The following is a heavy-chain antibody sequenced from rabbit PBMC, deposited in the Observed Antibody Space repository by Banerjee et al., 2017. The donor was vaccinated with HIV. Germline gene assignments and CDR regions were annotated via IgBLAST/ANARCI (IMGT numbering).Heavy chain of an antibody. CDR3: ARDFTL. CDR1: GFDFSSYG. V-gene: IGHV1S39*01. Sequence: QEQLVESGGGLVQPGGSLKLSCKASGFDFSSYGVSWVRQAPGKGLEWIGYITYGGSAYYASWVKGRFTISKTSSTTVTLQMTSLTAADTATYICARDFTLWGQGTLVTVS. CDR2: ITYGGSA. J-gene: IGHJ4*01.